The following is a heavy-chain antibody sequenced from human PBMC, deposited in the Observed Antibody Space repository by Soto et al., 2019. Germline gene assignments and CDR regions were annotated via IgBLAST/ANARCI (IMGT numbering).Heavy chain of an antibody. CDR1: GYSFTTYW. Sequence: PGESLKISCKASGYSFTTYWIGWVRQMPGKGLEWMGIIYPGDSDTRYSPSFQGQVTISADKSITTAYLQWSSLKASDTAIYYCVRHEASIYNYYGMDVWGQGTTVTV. D-gene: IGHD6-6*01. CDR3: VRHEASIYNYYGMDV. J-gene: IGHJ6*02. CDR2: IYPGDSDT. V-gene: IGHV5-51*01.